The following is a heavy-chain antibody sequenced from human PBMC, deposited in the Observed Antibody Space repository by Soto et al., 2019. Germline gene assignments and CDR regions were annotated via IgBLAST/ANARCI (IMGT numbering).Heavy chain of an antibody. CDR2: ISSTTNYI. J-gene: IGHJ4*02. Sequence: EVQLVESGGGLVRPGGSLRLSCAASGFTSSRYSMNGVRQAPGKGLEWVSSISSTTNYIYYADSMKGRFTVSRDNAKNSVYLDMNSLSAEDTAVYYCARESEDLTSNFDYWGQGTLVTVSS. V-gene: IGHV3-21*01. CDR1: GFTSSRYS. CDR3: ARESEDLTSNFDY.